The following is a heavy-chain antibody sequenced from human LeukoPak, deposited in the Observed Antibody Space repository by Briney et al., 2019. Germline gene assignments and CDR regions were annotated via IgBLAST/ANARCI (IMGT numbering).Heavy chain of an antibody. D-gene: IGHD2-2*01. Sequence: GGSLRLSCAASGFTFSAYTMNWVRQAPGKGLEWVSSISSNSRFIYDADSVKGRFTISRDNAKNLLYLQMNSLRAEDTAVYYCARDVRTDYWGQGTLVTVSS. J-gene: IGHJ4*02. CDR2: ISSNSRFI. CDR1: GFTFSAYT. V-gene: IGHV3-21*06. CDR3: ARDVRTDY.